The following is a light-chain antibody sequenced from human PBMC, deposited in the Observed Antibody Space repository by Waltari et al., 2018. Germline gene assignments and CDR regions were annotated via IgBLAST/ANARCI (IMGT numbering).Light chain of an antibody. CDR1: SSDVGGYNY. CDR3: SSYAGSNNVV. CDR2: EAS. Sequence: QSALTQPPSASGSPGQSVTISCTGTSSDVGGYNYVSWYQQHPGKAPQRRSDEASKRPSGVPVRFSGSKSGNTASLTVSGLQAEDEADYYGSSYAGSNNVVFGGGTKLTVL. J-gene: IGLJ2*01. V-gene: IGLV2-8*01.